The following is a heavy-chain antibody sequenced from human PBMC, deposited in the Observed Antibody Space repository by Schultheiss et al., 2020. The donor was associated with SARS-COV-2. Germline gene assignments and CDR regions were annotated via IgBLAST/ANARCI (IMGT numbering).Heavy chain of an antibody. J-gene: IGHJ3*02. CDR2: ISYDGSNK. CDR1: GFTFSSYG. CDR3: AKVDTAMVSGGHAFDI. D-gene: IGHD5-18*01. V-gene: IGHV3-30*18. Sequence: GGSLRLSCAASGFTFSSYGMHWVRQAPGKGLEWVAVISYDGSNKYYADSVKGRFTISRDNSKNTLYLQMNSLRAEDTAVYYCAKVDTAMVSGGHAFDIWGQGTMVTVSS.